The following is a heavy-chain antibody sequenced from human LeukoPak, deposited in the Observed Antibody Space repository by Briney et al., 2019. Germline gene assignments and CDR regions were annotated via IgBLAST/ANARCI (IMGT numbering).Heavy chain of an antibody. V-gene: IGHV3-21*01. D-gene: IGHD3-3*01. J-gene: IGHJ4*02. CDR3: ARDEYDFWSGLAGTDY. CDR2: ISSSSSYI. CDR1: GFTFSSYS. Sequence: GGSLRLSCAASGFTFSSYSMNWVRQAPGKGLEWVSSISSSSSYIYYADSVKGRFTISRDNAKNSLYLQMNSLRAGDTAVYYCARDEYDFWSGLAGTDYWGQGTLVTVSS.